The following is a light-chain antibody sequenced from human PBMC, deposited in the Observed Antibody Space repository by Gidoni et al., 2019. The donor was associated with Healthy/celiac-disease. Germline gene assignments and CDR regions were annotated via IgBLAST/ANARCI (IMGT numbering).Light chain of an antibody. CDR2: QDS. Sequence: SYELTQPPSVSVSPGQTASITCSGDKLGDKYACWYQQKPGQSPVLVIYQDSKRPSGIHERFSGSNSGNTATLTISGTQAMDEADYYCQAWDSRTAVFGTGTKVTVL. J-gene: IGLJ1*01. CDR1: KLGDKY. V-gene: IGLV3-1*01. CDR3: QAWDSRTAV.